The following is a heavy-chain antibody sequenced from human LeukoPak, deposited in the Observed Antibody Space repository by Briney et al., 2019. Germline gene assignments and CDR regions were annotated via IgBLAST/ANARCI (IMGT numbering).Heavy chain of an antibody. Sequence: PSETLSLTCAVYGGSFSGYYWNWIRQPAGKGLEWIGRIYNSGSTKYNPSLKSRVTMSVDTSKNQFSLKLSSVTAADTAVYYCARGRYFEYWGQGTLVTVSS. J-gene: IGHJ4*02. CDR1: GGSFSGYY. V-gene: IGHV4-59*10. CDR3: ARGRYFEY. CDR2: IYNSGST.